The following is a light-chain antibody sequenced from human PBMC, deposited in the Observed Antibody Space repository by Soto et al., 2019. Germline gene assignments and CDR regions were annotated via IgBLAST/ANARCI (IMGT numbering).Light chain of an antibody. J-gene: IGKJ1*01. CDR1: QSVSSSY. CDR3: QQYGSSPPWT. V-gene: IGKV3-20*01. Sequence: EIVLTQSPGTLSLSPGERATLSCRASQSVSSSYLAWYQQQPGQAPRLLIYGASSRATGIPDTFSGSGSGTDFPLTIRRLEPEDFAVYYCQQYGSSPPWTFGQGTKVEIK. CDR2: GAS.